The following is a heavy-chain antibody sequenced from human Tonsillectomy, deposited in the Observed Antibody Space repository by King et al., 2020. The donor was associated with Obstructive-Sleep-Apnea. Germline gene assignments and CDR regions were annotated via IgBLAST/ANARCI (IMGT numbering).Heavy chain of an antibody. CDR1: GFTFDDYA. Sequence: VQLVESGGGLVQPGRSLRLSCAVSGFTFDDYAIHWVRHAPGKGLEWVSGISWNSGAIVYVDSVKGRFTISRDNAKNSLYLQMNSLRAEDTALYYCVKGDYGSGQSGGDVWGQGTTVTVS. V-gene: IGHV3-9*01. J-gene: IGHJ6*02. D-gene: IGHD3-10*01. CDR3: VKGDYGSGQSGGDV. CDR2: ISWNSGAI.